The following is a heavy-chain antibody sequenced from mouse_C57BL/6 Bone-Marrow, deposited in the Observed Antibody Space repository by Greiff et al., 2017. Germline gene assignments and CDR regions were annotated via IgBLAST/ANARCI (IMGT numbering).Heavy chain of an antibody. D-gene: IGHD4-1*01. J-gene: IGHJ3*01. CDR3: ARGTGTGAY. CDR2: INPYNGGT. CDR1: GYTFTDYY. Sequence: VQLQQSGPVLVKPGASVKMSCKASGYTFTDYYMNWVKQSHGKSLEWIGVINPYNGGTSYNQKFKGKATLTVDTSSRTAYMELDRLTSVDSAVYYCARGTGTGAYWGQRTLVTVSA. V-gene: IGHV1-19*01.